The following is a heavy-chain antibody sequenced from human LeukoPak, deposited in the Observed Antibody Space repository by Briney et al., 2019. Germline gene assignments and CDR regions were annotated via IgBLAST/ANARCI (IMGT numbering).Heavy chain of an antibody. CDR2: IDPSDSYT. V-gene: IGHV5-10-1*01. Sequence: HGESLKISCKGFGYSFTSYWINWVRQMPGKGLEWMGRIDPSDSYTNYSPAFQGHVTISVDKSISTAYLQWSSLKASDTAMYYCARRQQLDWFDPWGQGTLVTVPS. CDR1: GYSFTSYW. D-gene: IGHD6-13*01. CDR3: ARRQQLDWFDP. J-gene: IGHJ5*02.